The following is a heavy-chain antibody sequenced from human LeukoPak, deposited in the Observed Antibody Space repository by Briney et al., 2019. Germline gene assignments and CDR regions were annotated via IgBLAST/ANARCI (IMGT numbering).Heavy chain of an antibody. D-gene: IGHD6-13*01. CDR3: ARATPGSWYYFDY. J-gene: IGHJ4*02. CDR1: GGSISSGGYY. Sequence: SQTLSLTCTVSGGSISSGGYYWSWIRQHPGKGLEWIGYIYYSGSTYYNPSLKSRVTISLDTSKNQFSLRLSSVTAADTAVFYCARATPGSWYYFDYWGQGTLVTVSS. V-gene: IGHV4-31*03. CDR2: IYYSGST.